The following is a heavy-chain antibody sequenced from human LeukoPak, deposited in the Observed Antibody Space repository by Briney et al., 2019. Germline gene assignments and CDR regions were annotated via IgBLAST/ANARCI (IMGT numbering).Heavy chain of an antibody. CDR3: ARLGGSGSYHNEVYYYYGMDV. CDR2: IYPGDSDT. D-gene: IGHD3-10*01. CDR1: GYSFTSYW. J-gene: IGHJ6*02. Sequence: GESLKISCKGSGYSFTSYWIGWVRQMPGKGLEWMGIIYPGDSDTRYSPSFQGQVTISADKSISTAYLQWSSLKASDTAMYYCARLGGSGSYHNEVYYYYGMDVWGQGTTVTVS. V-gene: IGHV5-51*01.